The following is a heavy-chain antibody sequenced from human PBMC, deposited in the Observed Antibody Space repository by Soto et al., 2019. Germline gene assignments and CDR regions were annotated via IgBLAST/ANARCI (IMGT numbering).Heavy chain of an antibody. J-gene: IGHJ5*02. CDR2: IIPIFGTA. Sequence: QVQLVQSGAEVKKPGSSVKVSCKASGGTFSSYAISWVRQAPGQGLEWMGGIIPIFGTANYAQKLQGRVTITADESTSAAYVELSSLRSEDAAVYYCARVRESYYDSSGYLNWFDPWGQGTLVTVSS. CDR1: GGTFSSYA. CDR3: ARVRESYYDSSGYLNWFDP. V-gene: IGHV1-69*01. D-gene: IGHD3-22*01.